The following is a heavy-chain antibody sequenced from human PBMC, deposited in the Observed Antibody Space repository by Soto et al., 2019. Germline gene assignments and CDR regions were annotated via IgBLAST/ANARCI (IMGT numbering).Heavy chain of an antibody. CDR2: ISGSGGST. CDR3: AKVMGYDRSTKGFDC. CDR1: GFTFSSYA. Sequence: EVQLLESGGGLVQPGGSLRLSCAASGFTFSSYAMSWVRQAPGKGLEWVSAISGSGGSTYYADSVKGRFTISRDNSKNTLYLQMNSLRVEDTAEHHCAKVMGYDRSTKGFDCWGQGTLVTVSS. D-gene: IGHD5-12*01. J-gene: IGHJ4*02. V-gene: IGHV3-23*01.